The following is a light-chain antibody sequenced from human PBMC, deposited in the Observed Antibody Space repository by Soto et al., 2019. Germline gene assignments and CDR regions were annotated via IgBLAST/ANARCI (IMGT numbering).Light chain of an antibody. V-gene: IGLV2-14*01. CDR2: EVS. J-gene: IGLJ2*01. CDR3: SSYTSSSTPL. CDR1: SSDVGGYNY. Sequence: QSALTQPASVSGSPGQSITISCTGTSSDVGGYNYVSWYQQHPGKAPKLMIYEVSNRPSGVSNRFSGSKSGNTASLTISGRQAEDEADYYCSSYTSSSTPLFGGGTKVTVL.